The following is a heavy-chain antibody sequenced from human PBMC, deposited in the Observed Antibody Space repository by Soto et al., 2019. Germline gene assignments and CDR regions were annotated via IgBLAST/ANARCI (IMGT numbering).Heavy chain of an antibody. D-gene: IGHD1-26*01. CDR1: GFTFSSYE. CDR2: ISSSGSTI. CDR3: ARDQGWELLRAFDI. Sequence: EVQLVESGGGLVQPGGSLRLSCAASGFTFSSYEMNWVRQAPGEGLEWVSYISSSGSTIYYADSVKGRFTISRDNAKNSLYLQMNSLRAEDTAVYYCARDQGWELLRAFDIWGQGTMVTVSS. J-gene: IGHJ3*02. V-gene: IGHV3-48*03.